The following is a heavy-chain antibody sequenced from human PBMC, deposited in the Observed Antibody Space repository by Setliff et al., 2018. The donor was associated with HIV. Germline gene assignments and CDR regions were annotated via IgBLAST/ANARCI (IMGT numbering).Heavy chain of an antibody. D-gene: IGHD5-12*01. CDR2: ISGSGGST. V-gene: IGHV3-23*01. CDR1: GFTFSNYA. Sequence: GGSLRLSCTASGFTFSNYAMTWVRQAPGKGLEWVSAISGSGGSTYYADSVKGRFTISRDNSKNTLYLQMNSLRAEDTAVYYCAKDPRAAVATICDYWGQGTLVTVSS. J-gene: IGHJ4*02. CDR3: AKDPRAAVATICDY.